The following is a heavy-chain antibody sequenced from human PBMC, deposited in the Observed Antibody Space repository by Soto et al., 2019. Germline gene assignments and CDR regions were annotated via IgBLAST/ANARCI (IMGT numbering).Heavy chain of an antibody. Sequence: GSLRLSCAASGFTFSSYWMSWVRQAPGKGLEWVANIKQDGSEKYYADSVKGRFTISRDNAKNSLYLQMNSLRAEDTAVYYCARARWVDSSSIPYFDPWGQGTLVTVSS. V-gene: IGHV3-7*01. D-gene: IGHD6-6*01. J-gene: IGHJ4*02. CDR1: GFTFSSYW. CDR3: ARARWVDSSSIPYFDP. CDR2: IKQDGSEK.